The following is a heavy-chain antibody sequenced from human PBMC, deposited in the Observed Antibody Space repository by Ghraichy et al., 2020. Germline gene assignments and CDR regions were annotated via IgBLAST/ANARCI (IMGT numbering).Heavy chain of an antibody. D-gene: IGHD1-26*01. Sequence: GGSLRLSCAASGFVVSSKYMSWVRQAPGKGLEWISIIYSGGSTKYADSVMGRFTISRDNSKNRLYLQRDSLRAEDTAVYYCARENSDSYGDTFDIWGQGTMVTVSS. V-gene: IGHV3-53*01. CDR1: GFVVSSKY. CDR2: IYSGGST. CDR3: ARENSDSYGDTFDI. J-gene: IGHJ3*02.